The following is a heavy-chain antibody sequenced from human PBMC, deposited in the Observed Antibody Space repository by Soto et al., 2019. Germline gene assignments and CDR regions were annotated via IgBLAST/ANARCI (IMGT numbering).Heavy chain of an antibody. J-gene: IGHJ5*02. CDR3: ARYYFDSSGYSKWVDP. Sequence: QVQLQASGPGLVKPSQTLSLTCAVSGGSITSGAYYWPWIGQHPGKALEWIAYIHYSGRTYYHPFLRSRVSLAVDTSNDPFSLKLSSVTASDMAIYYCARYYFDSSGYSKWVDPWGQGPLVTLSS. V-gene: IGHV4-31*11. CDR2: IHYSGRT. CDR1: GGSITSGAYY. D-gene: IGHD3-22*01.